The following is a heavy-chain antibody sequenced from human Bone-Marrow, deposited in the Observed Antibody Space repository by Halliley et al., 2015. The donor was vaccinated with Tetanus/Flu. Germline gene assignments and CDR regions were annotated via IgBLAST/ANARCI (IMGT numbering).Heavy chain of an antibody. CDR3: ARDFRGDANCFDP. Sequence: WLGYIYSTGGANYNPPLRSRLPISIDTSKKQLSLKLNSVPAADTAVYYCARDFRGDANCFDPWGQGTLVTVSS. CDR2: IYSTGGA. V-gene: IGHV4-59*01. J-gene: IGHJ5*02. D-gene: IGHD7-27*01.